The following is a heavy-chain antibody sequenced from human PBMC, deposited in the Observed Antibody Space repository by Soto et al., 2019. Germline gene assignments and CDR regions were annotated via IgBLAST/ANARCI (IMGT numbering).Heavy chain of an antibody. V-gene: IGHV1-2*02. CDR1: GYRFSAYH. CDR2: TNPNSGGT. D-gene: IGHD4-17*01. Sequence: VKLSRKGFGYRFSAYHGDCLLKATGQGLEWMGCTNPNSGGTNYTQNFQGRVPMTRDTSTNSVYLELSILRSDDTAVYYCATSILTVNEYGSVMAVLGQGSTVTVSS. J-gene: IGHJ6*02. CDR3: ATSILTVNEYGSVMAV.